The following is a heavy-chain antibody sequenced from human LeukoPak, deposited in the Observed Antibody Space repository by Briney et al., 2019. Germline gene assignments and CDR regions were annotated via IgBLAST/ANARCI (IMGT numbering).Heavy chain of an antibody. CDR2: INHSGST. CDR3: AGGRGYCSSTSCYAGWFDP. CDR1: GGSFSGYY. V-gene: IGHV4-34*01. Sequence: PSETLSLTCAVYGGSFSGYYWSWIRQPPGKGLEWIGEINHSGSTNYNPSLKSRVTISVDTSKNQFSLKLSSVTAEDTAVYYFAGGRGYCSSTSCYAGWFDPWGQGTLVTVSS. D-gene: IGHD2-2*01. J-gene: IGHJ5*02.